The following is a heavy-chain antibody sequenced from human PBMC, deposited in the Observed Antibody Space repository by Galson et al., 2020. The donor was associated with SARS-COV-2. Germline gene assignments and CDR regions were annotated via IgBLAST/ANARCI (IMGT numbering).Heavy chain of an antibody. V-gene: IGHV4-34*01. CDR2: INHSGST. CDR1: GGSFSGYY. CDR3: ARGSVVVAALWSYYYYYYMDV. J-gene: IGHJ6*03. Sequence: SETLSLTCAVHGGSFSGYYWSWIRQPPGKGLEWIGEINHSGSTNYNPSLKSRVTISVDTSKNQFSLKLSSVTAADTAVYYCARGSVVVAALWSYYYYYYMDVWGKGTTVTISS. D-gene: IGHD2-15*01.